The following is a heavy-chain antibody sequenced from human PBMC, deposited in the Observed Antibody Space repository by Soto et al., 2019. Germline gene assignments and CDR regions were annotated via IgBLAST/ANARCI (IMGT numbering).Heavy chain of an antibody. J-gene: IGHJ6*02. CDR3: ARDLDWNYFDYYYYGMDV. D-gene: IGHD1-7*01. Sequence: ASVKVSCKASGYTFTSYGISWVRQAPGQGLEWMGWISAYNGNTNYAQKLQGRVTMTTDTSTSTAYMELRSLRSDDTAVYYCARDLDWNYFDYYYYGMDVWGQGTTVTVSS. CDR2: ISAYNGNT. V-gene: IGHV1-18*01. CDR1: GYTFTSYG.